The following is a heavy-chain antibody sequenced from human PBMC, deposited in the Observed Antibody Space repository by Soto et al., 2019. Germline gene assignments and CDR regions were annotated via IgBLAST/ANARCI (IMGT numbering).Heavy chain of an antibody. Sequence: GGSLRLSCAASGFTFSSYGMHWVRQASGKGIEWVAVIWYDGSNKYYADSVKGRFTISRDNSKNTLYLQMNSLRAEDTAVYYCARDRDCSGGSCYSVYYYYYMDVWGKGTTVTVSS. CDR1: GFTFSSYG. CDR2: IWYDGSNK. V-gene: IGHV3-33*01. J-gene: IGHJ6*03. D-gene: IGHD2-15*01. CDR3: ARDRDCSGGSCYSVYYYYYMDV.